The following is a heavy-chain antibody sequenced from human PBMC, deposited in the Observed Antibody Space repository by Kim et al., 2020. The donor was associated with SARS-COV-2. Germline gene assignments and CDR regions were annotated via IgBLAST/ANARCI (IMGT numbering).Heavy chain of an antibody. Sequence: SETLSLTCTVSGGSISSYYSSWIRQPPGKGLEWIGYIYYSGSTNYNPSLKSRVTISVDTSKNQFSLKLSSVTAADTAVYYCARGFDYWGQGTLVTVSS. CDR2: IYYSGST. J-gene: IGHJ4*02. CDR3: ARGFDY. CDR1: GGSISSYY. V-gene: IGHV4-59*01.